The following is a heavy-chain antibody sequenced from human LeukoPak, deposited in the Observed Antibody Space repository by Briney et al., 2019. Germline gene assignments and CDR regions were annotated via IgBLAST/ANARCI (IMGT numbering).Heavy chain of an antibody. CDR3: AREDEYSSSFYGY. CDR1: GFTFSSYS. CDR2: ISSSSSYI. V-gene: IGHV3-21*01. Sequence: PGGSLRLSCAASGFTFSSYSMNWVRQAPGKGLEWVSSISSSSSYIYYADSVKGRFTISRDNAKNSLYLQMNSLRAEDTAVYYCAREDEYSSSFYGYWGQGTLVTVSS. J-gene: IGHJ4*02. D-gene: IGHD6-6*01.